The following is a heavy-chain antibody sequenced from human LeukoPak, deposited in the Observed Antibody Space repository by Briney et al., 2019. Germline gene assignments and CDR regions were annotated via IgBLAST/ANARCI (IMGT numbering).Heavy chain of an antibody. V-gene: IGHV3-53*01. Sequence: PGGSLRLSCAASEFTVSSTYITWLRQAPGKGLEWVSVIYPGGNALYADSVKGRFTISRDNAKNSLYLQMNSLRAEDTAVYYCARDHRDVGYWGQGTLVTVSS. CDR1: EFTVSSTY. CDR3: ARDHRDVGY. J-gene: IGHJ4*02. CDR2: IYPGGNA.